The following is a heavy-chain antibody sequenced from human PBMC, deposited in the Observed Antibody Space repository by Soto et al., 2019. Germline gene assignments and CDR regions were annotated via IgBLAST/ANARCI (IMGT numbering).Heavy chain of an antibody. D-gene: IGHD5-12*01. CDR2: IYPSGST. V-gene: IGHV4-4*07. CDR1: GGSISGHS. CDR3: VRGRSYSVYDF. Sequence: PLETLSLTCTVSGGSISGHSWIWIRQPAGRGLERIGHIYPSGSTSYNPSLRSRVTMSLDTSKNQIFLNLTSVTAADTAVFYCVRGRSYSVYDFWGPGTLVTVSS. J-gene: IGHJ4*02.